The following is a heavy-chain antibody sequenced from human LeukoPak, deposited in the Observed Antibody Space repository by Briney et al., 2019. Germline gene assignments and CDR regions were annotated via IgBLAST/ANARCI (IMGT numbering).Heavy chain of an antibody. J-gene: IGHJ4*02. V-gene: IGHV3-11*04. CDR2: ISNSGSSI. Sequence: GGSLRLSCAASGFTFSDSYMTWIRQAPGKGLEWVSYISNSGSSIYYADSVKGRFTTSRDNAKSSLYLQMNSLRAEDTAVYYCAKGYYDSSGYYDYWGQGTLVTVSS. CDR3: AKGYYDSSGYYDY. D-gene: IGHD3-22*01. CDR1: GFTFSDSY.